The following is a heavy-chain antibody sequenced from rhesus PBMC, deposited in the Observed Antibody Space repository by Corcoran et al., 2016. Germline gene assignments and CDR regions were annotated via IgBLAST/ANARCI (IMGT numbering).Heavy chain of an antibody. CDR1: GYTFTDHY. D-gene: IGHD2-15*01. CDR2: VEPEDRET. CDR3: ARDAPPGPFDL. V-gene: IGHV1-111*02. J-gene: IGHJ2*01. Sequence: EVQLVQSGAEVKKPGASVKISCTASGYTFTDHYLNWVRPAPGKGLEGMGRVEPEDRETHYAKQVQYRVTSNADMATDTACMELSSLRSEDTAVYYWARDAPPGPFDLWGPGTPITISS.